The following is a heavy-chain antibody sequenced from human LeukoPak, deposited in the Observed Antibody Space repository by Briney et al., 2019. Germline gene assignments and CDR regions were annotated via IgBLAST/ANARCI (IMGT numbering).Heavy chain of an antibody. CDR2: ISSSGSTI. D-gene: IGHD4-17*01. Sequence: GGSLRLSCAASGFTFSSSAMSWVRQAPGKGLEWVSHISSSGSTIYYADSVKGRFTISRDNAKNSLYLQMNSLRAEDTAVYYCARVGYFGDYVGYWGQGTLVTVSS. V-gene: IGHV3-48*01. CDR1: GFTFSSSA. J-gene: IGHJ4*02. CDR3: ARVGYFGDYVGY.